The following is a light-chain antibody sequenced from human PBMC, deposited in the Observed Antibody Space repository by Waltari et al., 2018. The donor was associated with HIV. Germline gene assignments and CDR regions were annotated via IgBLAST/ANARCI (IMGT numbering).Light chain of an antibody. V-gene: IGKV1-5*03. CDR2: KAS. J-gene: IGKJ1*01. Sequence: DIQMTQPPSTLSASVRDTVTITSPASQHVGTWFAFYQQKPGKAPFLLIYKASSLKSGVPSTFSGIGSGTEFTLSISSLQPDDFAAYYCQQYSSYPGPFGQGTKVEVK. CDR3: QQYSSYPGP. CDR1: QHVGTW.